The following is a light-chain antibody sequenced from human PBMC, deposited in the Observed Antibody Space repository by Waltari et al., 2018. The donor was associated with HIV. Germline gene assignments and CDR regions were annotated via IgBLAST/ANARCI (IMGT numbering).Light chain of an antibody. V-gene: IGKV1-39*01. Sequence: DIHLSQSPSSLSASVGDSVTITCRASESIYTYLNWFQQTPKKAPKLIISAASNLESGVPSRFRGRGSGAVFTLSISGLQLGDFATYYCQQSRSTPLTFGAGTRVE. J-gene: IGKJ4*02. CDR1: ESIYTY. CDR2: AAS. CDR3: QQSRSTPLT.